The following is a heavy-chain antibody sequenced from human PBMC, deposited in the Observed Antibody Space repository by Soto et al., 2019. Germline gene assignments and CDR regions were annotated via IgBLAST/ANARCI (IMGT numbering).Heavy chain of an antibody. CDR2: IGGSDGST. Sequence: GGSLRLSCAASGFTFSNYAMTWVRQAPGKGLEWVSAIGGSDGSTYYADSVKGRFTISRDNSKNTVYLQMNSLRAEDTAIYYCAKSSGGLWFGPTYYFDYWGQGTLVTVSS. D-gene: IGHD3-10*01. CDR1: GFTFSNYA. V-gene: IGHV3-23*01. CDR3: AKSSGGLWFGPTYYFDY. J-gene: IGHJ4*02.